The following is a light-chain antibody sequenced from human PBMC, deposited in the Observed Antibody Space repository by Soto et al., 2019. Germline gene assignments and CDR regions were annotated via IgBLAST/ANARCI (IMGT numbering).Light chain of an antibody. Sequence: EIVMTQSPATLSVSPGERATLSCRAGQSISNNLAWYQQKPGQAPRLLSYGASTRATGIPARFTGSGSGTEFTLTISSLQSEDFAVYSCQQYSNWPRTFGQGTKVEIK. CDR3: QQYSNWPRT. J-gene: IGKJ1*01. CDR2: GAS. CDR1: QSISNN. V-gene: IGKV3-15*01.